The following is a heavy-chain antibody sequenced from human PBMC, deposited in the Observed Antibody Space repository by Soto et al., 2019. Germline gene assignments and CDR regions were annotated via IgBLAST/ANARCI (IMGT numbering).Heavy chain of an antibody. CDR3: ARRYGSCFDY. J-gene: IGHJ4*02. CDR2: IYYSGST. Sequence: QVQLQESGPGLVKPSETLSLTCTVSGGSISSYYWSWIRQPPGKGLEWIGYIYYSGSTNYNPSLQSRVTISVDTSNNQCSLKLSSVPAADTAVYYGARRYGSCFDYWGQGTLVTVSS. D-gene: IGHD5-18*01. V-gene: IGHV4-59*08. CDR1: GGSISSYY.